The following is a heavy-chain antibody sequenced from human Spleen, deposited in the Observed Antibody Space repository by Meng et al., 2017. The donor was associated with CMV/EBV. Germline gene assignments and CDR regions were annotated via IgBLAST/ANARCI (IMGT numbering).Heavy chain of an antibody. CDR1: GFTFSSYA. D-gene: IGHD1-1*01. CDR2: IGSTGNYI. Sequence: GESLKISCAASGFTFSSYAMHWVRQAPGKGLEWVSSIGSTGNYIYYADSVKGRFSISRNNARNSLYLQMTSLRVEDTAVYYCARDMGTGAVHYYFAMDVWGQGTAVTVSS. CDR3: ARDMGTGAVHYYFAMDV. J-gene: IGHJ6*02. V-gene: IGHV3-21*04.